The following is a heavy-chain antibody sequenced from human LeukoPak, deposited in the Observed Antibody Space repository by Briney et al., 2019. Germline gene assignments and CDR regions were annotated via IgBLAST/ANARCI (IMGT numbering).Heavy chain of an antibody. CDR2: IYYSGSTT. D-gene: IGHD6-6*01. V-gene: IGHV4-59*01. J-gene: IGHJ6*03. CDR1: GGSISSYY. CDR3: ARLNSMAASYYMDV. Sequence: SETLSLTCTVSGGSISSYYWSWIRQPPGKGLELIGYIYYSGSTTNYKPPLKSRVTISVDTSKNQFSLKLSSVTAADTAVYYCARLNSMAASYYMDVWGKGTTVTVSS.